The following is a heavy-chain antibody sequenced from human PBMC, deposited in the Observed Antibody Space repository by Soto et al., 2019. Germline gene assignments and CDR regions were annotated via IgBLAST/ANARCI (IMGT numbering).Heavy chain of an antibody. V-gene: IGHV3-23*01. Sequence: GGSLRLSCAASGFTFSTHAMSWVRQAPGKGLEWVSAITGGGGSTYYADSVKGRFTIARDNSKNTLYLQMKSLRAEDTAVYYCADHTQGTWGQGTLVTVSS. CDR3: ADHTQGT. CDR1: GFTFSTHA. J-gene: IGHJ1*01. CDR2: ITGGGGST.